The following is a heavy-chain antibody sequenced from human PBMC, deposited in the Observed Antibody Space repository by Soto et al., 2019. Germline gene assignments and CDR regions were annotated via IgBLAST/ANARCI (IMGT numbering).Heavy chain of an antibody. D-gene: IGHD6-19*01. CDR1: GGSISSGGYY. Sequence: SETLSLTCSVSGGSISSGGYYWSWIRQHPGKGLEWIGYIYYSGSIQYNPSLKSRVTISVDTSKNQFSLKLSSVTAADTAVYYCARAHSSGRIFDSWGQGTLVTVS. CDR3: ARAHSSGRIFDS. CDR2: IYYSGSI. V-gene: IGHV4-31*03. J-gene: IGHJ4*02.